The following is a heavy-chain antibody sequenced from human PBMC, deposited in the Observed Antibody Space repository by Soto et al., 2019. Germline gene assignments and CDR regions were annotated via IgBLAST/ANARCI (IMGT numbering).Heavy chain of an antibody. J-gene: IGHJ4*02. Sequence: GGSLRLSCAASGFTFSSHWMHWVRQAPGKGLEWVSAMSGGGETTYYADSVKGRFTISRDNSRNTLYLQMNSLRAEDTAAYYCAKWHTYYYDSRGFSGFDCWGRGTLVTVSS. V-gene: IGHV3-23*01. CDR1: GFTFSSHW. D-gene: IGHD3-22*01. CDR3: AKWHTYYYDSRGFSGFDC. CDR2: MSGGGETT.